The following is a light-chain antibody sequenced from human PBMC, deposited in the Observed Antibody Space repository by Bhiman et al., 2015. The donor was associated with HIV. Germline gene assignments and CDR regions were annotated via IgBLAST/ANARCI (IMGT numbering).Light chain of an antibody. CDR2: DVS. CDR3: SSYTSSSAYV. CDR1: NSDVGGYNY. J-gene: IGLJ1*01. Sequence: QSALTQPPSASGSPGQSVTISCTGTNSDVGGYNYVSWYQQHPGKAPKLMIYDVSNRPSGVSNRFSGSKSGNTASLTISGLQAEDEADYYCSSYTSSSAYVFGTGTKVTVL. V-gene: IGLV2-14*03.